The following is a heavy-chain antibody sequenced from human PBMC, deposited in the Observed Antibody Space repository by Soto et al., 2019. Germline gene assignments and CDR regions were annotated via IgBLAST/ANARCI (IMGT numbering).Heavy chain of an antibody. V-gene: IGHV3-74*01. Sequence: VGSLRLSCASSVCTFSSYWMHWVRQSPGKGLVWVSRINSDGSSTSYADSVKGRFTISRDNAKNTLYLQMNSLRAEDTAVYYCARAQEYSSSWYYYYYYYGMNVWRQGNKVIXSS. CDR1: VCTFSSYW. J-gene: IGHJ6*02. CDR3: ARAQEYSSSWYYYYYYYGMNV. CDR2: INSDGSST. D-gene: IGHD6-13*01.